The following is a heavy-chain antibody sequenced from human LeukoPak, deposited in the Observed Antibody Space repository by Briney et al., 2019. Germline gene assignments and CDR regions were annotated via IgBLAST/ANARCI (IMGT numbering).Heavy chain of an antibody. D-gene: IGHD1-26*01. J-gene: IGHJ3*02. CDR3: ARQTIVGLAFDI. CDR2: ISYDGSNK. CDR1: GFTFSSYA. Sequence: GRSLRLSCAASGFTFSSYAMPWVRQAPGKGLEWVAVISYDGSNKYYADSVKGRFTISRDNSKNTLYLQMNSLRAEDTAVYYCARQTIVGLAFDIWGQGTMVTVSS. V-gene: IGHV3-30-3*01.